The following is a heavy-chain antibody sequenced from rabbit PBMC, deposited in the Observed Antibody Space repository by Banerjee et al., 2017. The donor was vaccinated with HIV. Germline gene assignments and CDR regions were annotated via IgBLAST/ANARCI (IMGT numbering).Heavy chain of an antibody. J-gene: IGHJ4*01. Sequence: QEQLVESGGGLVTLGGSLTLTCKTSGFSFSSGLPMCWVRQAPGKGLEWIASIDTGDGRSYYASWVNGRFTVSLDNAQNTVFLQMTSLTAADTATYFCARGYDGYGYAFNLWGPGTLVTVS. CDR1: GFSFSSGLP. CDR2: IDTGDGRS. CDR3: ARGYDGYGYAFNL. V-gene: IGHV1S47*01. D-gene: IGHD6-1*01.